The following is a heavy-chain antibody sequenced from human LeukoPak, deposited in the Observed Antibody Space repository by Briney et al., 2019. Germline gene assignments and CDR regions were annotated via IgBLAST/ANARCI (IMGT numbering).Heavy chain of an antibody. CDR3: ARNGRVRRVVKDLFEY. V-gene: IGHV3-7*03. CDR1: GFTFSTYW. Sequence: GGSPRLSCAASGFTFSTYWMTWVRQAPGKGLEWVANIKQDGGEKFYVDSVKGRFTISRDNAKNSLYLQMNSLRAEDTAMYYCARNGRVRRVVKDLFEYWGQGTLVAVSS. D-gene: IGHD3-10*01. CDR2: IKQDGGEK. J-gene: IGHJ4*02.